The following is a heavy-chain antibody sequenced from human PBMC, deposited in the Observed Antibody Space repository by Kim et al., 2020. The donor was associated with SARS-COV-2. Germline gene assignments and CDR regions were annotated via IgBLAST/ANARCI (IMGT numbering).Heavy chain of an antibody. V-gene: IGHV3-33*01. CDR1: GFTFSSYG. J-gene: IGHJ6*02. CDR3: ARMSSSSWYFYYYGMDV. D-gene: IGHD6-13*01. Sequence: GGSLRLSCAASGFTFSSYGMHWVRQAPGKGLEWVAVIWYDGSNKYYADSVKGRFTISRDNSKNTLYLQMNSLRAEDTAVYYSARMSSSSWYFYYYGMDVWGRGTTVTVSS. CDR2: IWYDGSNK.